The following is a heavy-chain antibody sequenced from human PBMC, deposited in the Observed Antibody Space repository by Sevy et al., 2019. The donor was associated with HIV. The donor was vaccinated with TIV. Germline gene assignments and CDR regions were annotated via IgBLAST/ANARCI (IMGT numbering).Heavy chain of an antibody. CDR3: ARGDSSGWYGYPYYYYGMDV. CDR2: IYRGGST. D-gene: IGHD6-19*01. Sequence: GGSLRLACAASGFTVSSNYMSWVRQAPGKGLEWVSVIYRGGSTYYADSVKGRFTISRDNSKNTLYLQMNSLRAEDTAVYYCARGDSSGWYGYPYYYYGMDVWGQGTTVTVSS. J-gene: IGHJ6*02. V-gene: IGHV3-53*01. CDR1: GFTVSSNY.